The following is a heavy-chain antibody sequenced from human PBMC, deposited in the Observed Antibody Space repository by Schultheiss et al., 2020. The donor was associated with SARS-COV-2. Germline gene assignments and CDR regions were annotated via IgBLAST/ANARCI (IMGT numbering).Heavy chain of an antibody. CDR1: GGSISSYY. J-gene: IGHJ6*02. V-gene: IGHV4-34*01. Sequence: SQTLSLTCTVSGGSISSYYWSWIRQAPGKGLEWIGEINHSGSTNYNPSLKSRVTISVDTSKNQFSLKLSSVTAADTAVYYCARDLTYGDYGMDVWGQGTTVTVSS. CDR2: INHSGST. D-gene: IGHD4-17*01. CDR3: ARDLTYGDYGMDV.